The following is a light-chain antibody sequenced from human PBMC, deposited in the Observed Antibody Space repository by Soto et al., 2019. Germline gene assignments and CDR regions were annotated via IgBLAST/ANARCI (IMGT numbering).Light chain of an antibody. V-gene: IGKV1-6*01. CDR1: QDIRNH. CDR2: AAS. CDR3: LQDFNFPFT. J-gene: IGKJ2*01. Sequence: AIQMTQSPSSLSASVGDRVTITCRASQDIRNHLAWYQQKPGTAPKVLFSAASSLQTGVPSRFSGSGSGTDFTLTISSLQPEDFATYYCLQDFNFPFTFGQGTKLEVK.